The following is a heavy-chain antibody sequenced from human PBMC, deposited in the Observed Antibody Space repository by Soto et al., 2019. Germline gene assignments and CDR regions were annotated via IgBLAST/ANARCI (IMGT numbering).Heavy chain of an antibody. J-gene: IGHJ6*02. V-gene: IGHV7-4-1*01. Sequence: ASVKVSCKASGYTFTSYAMNWVRQAPGQGLEWMGWINTNTGNPTYAQGFTGRFVFSLDTSVSTAYLQICSLKAEDTAVYYCARVYQLPTITYYYYYYGMDVWGQGTTVTVSS. CDR2: INTNTGNP. CDR3: ARVYQLPTITYYYYYYGMDV. D-gene: IGHD2-2*01. CDR1: GYTFTSYA.